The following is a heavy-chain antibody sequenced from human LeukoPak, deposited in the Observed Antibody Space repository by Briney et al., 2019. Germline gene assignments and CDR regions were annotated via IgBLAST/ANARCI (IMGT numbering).Heavy chain of an antibody. CDR2: ISAYNGYT. CDR3: ARVLPLGYCSSTSCSFTEYYFDY. V-gene: IGHV1-18*01. J-gene: IGHJ4*02. Sequence: GASVKVSCKASGYTFTSYGISWVRQAPGQGLGWMGWISAYNGYTNYAQKLQGRVTMTTDTSTSTAYMELRSLRSDDTAVYYCARVLPLGYCSSTSCSFTEYYFDYWGQGTLVTVSS. CDR1: GYTFTSYG. D-gene: IGHD2-2*01.